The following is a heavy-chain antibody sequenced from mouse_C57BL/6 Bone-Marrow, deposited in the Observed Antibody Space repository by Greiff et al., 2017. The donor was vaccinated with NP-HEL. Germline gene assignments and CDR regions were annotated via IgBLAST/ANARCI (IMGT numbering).Heavy chain of an antibody. V-gene: IGHV6-6*01. CDR2: IRNKANNHAT. CDR1: GFTFSDAW. Sequence: EVKLEESGGGLVQPGGSMKLSCAASGFTFSDAWMDWVRQSPEKGLEWVAEIRNKANNHATYYAESVKGRFTISRDDSKSSVYLQMNSLRAEDTGIYYCTRPGDYDGRRGFDYWGQGTTLTVSS. CDR3: TRPGDYDGRRGFDY. D-gene: IGHD2-4*01. J-gene: IGHJ2*01.